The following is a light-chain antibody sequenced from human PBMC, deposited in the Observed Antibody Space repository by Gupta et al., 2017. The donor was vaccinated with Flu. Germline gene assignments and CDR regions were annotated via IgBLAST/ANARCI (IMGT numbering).Light chain of an antibody. CDR2: KDT. J-gene: IGLJ2*01. Sequence: SSEVTQTPSVSVSPGQTSRITCSGDALPKQYSYWYQQKQGQAPVLMIYKDTKRPSGIPEVFSGSGSGTTFTLTISGVQAEDEADYYCQSADISGSYVVFGGGTKLTVL. V-gene: IGLV3-25*02. CDR1: ALPKQY. CDR3: QSADISGSYVV.